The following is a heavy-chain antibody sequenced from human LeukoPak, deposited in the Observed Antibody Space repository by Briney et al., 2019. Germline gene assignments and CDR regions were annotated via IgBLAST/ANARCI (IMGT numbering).Heavy chain of an antibody. CDR1: GGSISSYY. Sequence: PSETLSLTRTVSGGSISSYYWSWIRQPPGKGLEWIGYIYYSGSTNYNPSLKSRVTISVDTSKNQFSLKLSSVTAADTAVYYCAKGPLLIYGSSKTYYFDYWGQGTLVTVSS. J-gene: IGHJ4*02. CDR2: IYYSGST. CDR3: AKGPLLIYGSSKTYYFDY. D-gene: IGHD3-10*01. V-gene: IGHV4-59*01.